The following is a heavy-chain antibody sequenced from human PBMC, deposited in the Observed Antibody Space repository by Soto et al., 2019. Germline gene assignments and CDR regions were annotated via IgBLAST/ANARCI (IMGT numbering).Heavy chain of an antibody. D-gene: IGHD1-26*01. V-gene: IGHV3-30-3*01. Sequence: QVQLVESGGGVVQPGRSLRLSCAASGFTFSTYVVHWVRQAPGKGLEWVAVMSFDGSNKYYADSVKGRFTISRDNSKNTLYLEMNSLRFEDTAVYYCARVDWAVGATTPSGFDYWVQGTLVTVSS. CDR1: GFTFSTYV. CDR3: ARVDWAVGATTPSGFDY. CDR2: MSFDGSNK. J-gene: IGHJ4*02.